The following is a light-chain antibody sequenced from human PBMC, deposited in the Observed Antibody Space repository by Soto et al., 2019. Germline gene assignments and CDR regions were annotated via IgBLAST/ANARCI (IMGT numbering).Light chain of an antibody. CDR3: QHYGSSPLT. Sequence: EIVLTQSPGTLSLSPGERATLSCRASQSVSSSYLAWYQQKPGQAPRLLIYGASSRATGIPDRFSGSGSGTEFTLAISRLEPEDFTVYSCQHYGSSPLTFGGGTKEEIE. CDR1: QSVSSSY. V-gene: IGKV3-20*01. CDR2: GAS. J-gene: IGKJ4*01.